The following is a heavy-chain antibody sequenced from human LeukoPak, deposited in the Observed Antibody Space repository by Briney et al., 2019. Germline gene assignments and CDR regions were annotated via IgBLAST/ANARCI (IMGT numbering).Heavy chain of an antibody. CDR1: GYTFSNYG. D-gene: IGHD6-6*01. CDR2: ISAYNGNT. V-gene: IGHV1-18*01. Sequence: ASVKVSCKTSGYTFSNYGISWVRQAPGQGLEWMGWISAYNGNTNYAQKLQGRVTMTTDTSTSTAYMELRSLRSDDTAVYYCAKDGGQLPFDYWGQGTLVTVSS. J-gene: IGHJ4*02. CDR3: AKDGGQLPFDY.